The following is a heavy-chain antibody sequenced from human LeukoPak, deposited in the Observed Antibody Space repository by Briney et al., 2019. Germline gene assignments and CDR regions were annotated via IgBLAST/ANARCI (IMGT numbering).Heavy chain of an antibody. CDR1: GFTFSSYA. J-gene: IGHJ5*02. V-gene: IGHV3-23*01. D-gene: IGHD3-22*01. CDR2: ISGSGGST. Sequence: GGSLRLSCAASGFTFSSYAMSWVRQAPGKGLEWVSAISGSGGSTYYADSVKGRFTISRDNSKNTLYLQMNSLRAEDTAVYYCAKDDVRGYYYDSSGYRTWGQGTLVTVSS. CDR3: AKDDVRGYYYDSSGYRT.